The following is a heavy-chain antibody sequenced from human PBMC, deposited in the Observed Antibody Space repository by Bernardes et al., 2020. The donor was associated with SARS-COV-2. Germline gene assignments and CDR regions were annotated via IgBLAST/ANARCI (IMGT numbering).Heavy chain of an antibody. CDR3: ATWPAIFGVSYFDY. D-gene: IGHD3-3*01. Sequence: ASVKVSCKVSGYTLTELSMHWVRQAPGKGLEWMGGFDPEDGETTYAQKFQGRVTMTEDTSTDTAYMELSSLRSEDTAVYYCATWPAIFGVSYFDYWGQGTLVTVSS. J-gene: IGHJ4*02. CDR2: FDPEDGET. CDR1: GYTLTELS. V-gene: IGHV1-24*01.